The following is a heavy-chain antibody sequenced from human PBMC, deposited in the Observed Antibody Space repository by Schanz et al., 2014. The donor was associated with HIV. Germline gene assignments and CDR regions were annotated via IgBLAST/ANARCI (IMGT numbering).Heavy chain of an antibody. CDR1: GFTFRNFG. Sequence: QEQLVESGGGVVQPGKSLRLSCAVSGFTFRNFGMHWVRQAPGKGLEWVAVIWYDGTKIDYADSVKGRFTVSRDNSKNTLFLQMNSLRAEDTAVYFCARDVAGCSGTSCYSDAFDIWGQGTLVTVSS. CDR3: ARDVAGCSGTSCYSDAFDI. J-gene: IGHJ3*02. D-gene: IGHD2-2*01. CDR2: IWYDGTKI. V-gene: IGHV3-33*01.